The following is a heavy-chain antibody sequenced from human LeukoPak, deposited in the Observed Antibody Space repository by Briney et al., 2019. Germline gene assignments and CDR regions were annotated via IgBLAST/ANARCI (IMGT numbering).Heavy chain of an antibody. Sequence: SETLSLTCAVYGGSFSGYYWSWIRQPPGRGLEWIGEINHSGSTNYNPSLKSRVTISVDTSKNQFSLKLSSVTAADTAVYYCARHRCSGGSCYPMNWFDPWGQGTLVTVSS. CDR3: ARHRCSGGSCYPMNWFDP. V-gene: IGHV4-34*01. CDR2: INHSGST. J-gene: IGHJ5*02. D-gene: IGHD2-15*01. CDR1: GGSFSGYY.